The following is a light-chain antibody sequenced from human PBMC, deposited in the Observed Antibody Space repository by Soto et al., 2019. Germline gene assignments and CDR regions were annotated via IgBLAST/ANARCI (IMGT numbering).Light chain of an antibody. Sequence: EIVLTQSPATLSFSPGERATLSSRASQSIASYLAWYQQKPGQAPRLLIYDAFNRATGIPARFSGSGSGTDFTLTISSLEAEDFAVYYCQQRSRWPITFGQGTKVDIK. CDR3: QQRSRWPIT. CDR1: QSIASY. V-gene: IGKV3-11*01. J-gene: IGKJ1*01. CDR2: DAF.